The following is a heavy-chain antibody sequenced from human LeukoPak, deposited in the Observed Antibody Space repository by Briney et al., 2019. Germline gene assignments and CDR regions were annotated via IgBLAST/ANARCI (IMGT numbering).Heavy chain of an antibody. J-gene: IGHJ4*02. Sequence: SVKVSCKASGGTFISYAINWVRQAPGQGLEWMGGIIPIFGTANYAQKFQGRVTITTDESTSTAYMELSSLRSEDTAVYYCARVFARSGEISGSYYYYWGQGTLVTVSS. CDR2: IIPIFGTA. D-gene: IGHD1-26*01. V-gene: IGHV1-69*05. CDR1: GGTFISYA. CDR3: ARVFARSGEISGSYYYY.